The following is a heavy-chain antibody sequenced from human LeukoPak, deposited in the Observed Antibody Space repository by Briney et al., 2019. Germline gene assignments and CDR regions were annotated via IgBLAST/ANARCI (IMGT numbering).Heavy chain of an antibody. J-gene: IGHJ4*02. V-gene: IGHV3-53*01. D-gene: IGHD3-3*01. CDR2: IYSGGST. CDR3: ARGFLGVVTYDY. CDR1: GFTVSSNY. Sequence: GGSLRLSCAASGFTVSSNYMSWVRHAPGKGLEWVSVIYSGGSTYYADSVKGRFTISRDNSKNTLYLQMNSLRAEDTAVYYCARGFLGVVTYDYWGQGTLVTVSS.